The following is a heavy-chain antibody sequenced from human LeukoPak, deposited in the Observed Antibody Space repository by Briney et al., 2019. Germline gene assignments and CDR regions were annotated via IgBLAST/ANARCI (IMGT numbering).Heavy chain of an antibody. D-gene: IGHD2-2*01. CDR3: ARRLTQYDCFDP. J-gene: IGHJ5*02. CDR2: TYYRSTWYN. CDR1: GDSASSNSVT. V-gene: IGHV6-1*01. Sequence: SQTLSLTCAISGDSASSNSVTWNWIRQSPSRGLEWLGRTYYRSTWYNDYAVSVRGRITVNPDTSKNQFSLHLNSVTPEDTAVYYCARRLTQYDCFDPWGPGILVTVSS.